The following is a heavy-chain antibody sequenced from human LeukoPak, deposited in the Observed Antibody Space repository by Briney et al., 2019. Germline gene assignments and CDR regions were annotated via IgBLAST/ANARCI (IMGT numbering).Heavy chain of an antibody. J-gene: IGHJ4*02. CDR2: ISPIFGTA. D-gene: IGHD6-19*01. CDR3: ARASPWLVPPFDY. CDR1: AGTFSIYA. V-gene: IGHV1-69*01. Sequence: GSSVNVTCKASAGTFSIYAISWVRRAPGQGIEWMGGISPIFGTANYSQKFQGRVTITADESTSTAYMELSSLSSEDTAVYYCARASPWLVPPFDYWGQGTLVTVSS.